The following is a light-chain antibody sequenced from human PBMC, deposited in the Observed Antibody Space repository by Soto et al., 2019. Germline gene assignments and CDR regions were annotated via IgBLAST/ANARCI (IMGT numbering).Light chain of an antibody. CDR1: QSLNSFY. Sequence: EIVLTQSPGTLSLSPGERATLSCRASQSLNSFYLAWYQQKPGQAPRLLIYGSSSRATGIPDRFSGSGSGTDFTLTISRLDPEDFAVYYCQQYDISPRTFGQGTKVDIK. CDR3: QQYDISPRT. V-gene: IGKV3-20*01. CDR2: GSS. J-gene: IGKJ1*01.